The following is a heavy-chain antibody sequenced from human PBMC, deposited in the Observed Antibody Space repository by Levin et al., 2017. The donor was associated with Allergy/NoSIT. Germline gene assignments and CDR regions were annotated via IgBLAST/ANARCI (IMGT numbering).Heavy chain of an antibody. CDR3: AKDFTHCSGGSCYQGDAFDI. D-gene: IGHD2-15*01. V-gene: IGHV3-23*01. CDR2: ISGSGGST. CDR1: GFTFSSYA. Sequence: PGGSLRLSCAASGFTFSSYAMSWVRQAPGKGLEWVSAISGSGGSTYYADSVKGRFTISRDNSKNTLYLQMNSLRAEDTAVYYCAKDFTHCSGGSCYQGDAFDIWGQGTMVTVSS. J-gene: IGHJ3*02.